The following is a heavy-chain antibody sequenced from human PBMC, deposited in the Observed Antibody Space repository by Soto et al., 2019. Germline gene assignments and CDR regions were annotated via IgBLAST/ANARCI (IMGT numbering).Heavy chain of an antibody. Sequence: EVQLLESGGGLVQPGGSLRLSCAASGFTFSNYAVTWVRQAPGKGLEWVSTISGSGGSTYYADSVKGRFTISRDNSKNTLYIQMNSLRAEDTAVYYCAKDQGSSWYEIDYWGQGTLATVSS. CDR3: AKDQGSSWYEIDY. D-gene: IGHD6-13*01. CDR1: GFTFSNYA. CDR2: ISGSGGST. J-gene: IGHJ4*02. V-gene: IGHV3-23*01.